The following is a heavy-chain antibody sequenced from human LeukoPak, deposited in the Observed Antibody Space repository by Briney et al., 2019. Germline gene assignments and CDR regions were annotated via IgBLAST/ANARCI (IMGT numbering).Heavy chain of an antibody. D-gene: IGHD5-18*01. J-gene: IGHJ4*02. CDR2: IYYSGST. CDR3: ASNNHRDGYSYGDYYFDY. V-gene: IGHV4-39*07. CDR1: GGSIRSGGYY. Sequence: NPSETLSLTCTVSGGSIRSGGYYWGWIRQPPGKGLEWIATIYYSGSTYSNPSLKSRVSISVDTSKNQFSLKLRSVTAADTAVYYCASNNHRDGYSYGDYYFDYWGQGTLVTVSS.